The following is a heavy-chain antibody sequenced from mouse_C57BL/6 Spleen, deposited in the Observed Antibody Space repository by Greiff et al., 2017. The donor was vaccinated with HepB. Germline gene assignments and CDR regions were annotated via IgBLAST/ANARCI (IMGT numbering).Heavy chain of an antibody. CDR3: ASLGDYDVFLFDY. J-gene: IGHJ2*01. D-gene: IGHD2-4*01. CDR2: IHPNSGST. V-gene: IGHV1-64*01. Sequence: QVQLQQPGAELVKPGASVKLSCKASGYTFTSYWMHWVKQRPGQGLEWIGMIHPNSGSTNYNEKFKSKATLTVDKSSSTAYMQLSSLTSEDSAVYYCASLGDYDVFLFDYWGQGTTLTVSS. CDR1: GYTFTSYW.